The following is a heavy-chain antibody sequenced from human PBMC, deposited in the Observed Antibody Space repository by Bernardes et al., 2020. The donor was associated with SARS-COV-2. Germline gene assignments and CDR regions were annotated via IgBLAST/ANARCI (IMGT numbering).Heavy chain of an antibody. D-gene: IGHD3-10*01. CDR3: AKDYYDSGSQDYYYYGMDV. Sequence: GGSLRLSCAASGFTFSSYAMSWVRQAPGKGLEWVSAISGSGGSTDYADSVKGRFTISRDNSKNTLYLQMNSLRAEDTAVYYCAKDYYDSGSQDYYYYGMDVWGQGTTVTVSS. CDR1: GFTFSSYA. V-gene: IGHV3-23*01. CDR2: ISGSGGST. J-gene: IGHJ6*02.